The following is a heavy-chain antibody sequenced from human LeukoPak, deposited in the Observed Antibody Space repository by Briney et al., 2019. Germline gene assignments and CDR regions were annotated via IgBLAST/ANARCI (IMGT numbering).Heavy chain of an antibody. CDR3: ARLREIPVFGVVTKSTSYFDY. J-gene: IGHJ4*02. D-gene: IGHD3-3*01. V-gene: IGHV3-7*01. CDR2: IKQDRSEK. CDR1: GFTFSPIW. Sequence: AGGSLRLSCAASGFTFSPIWMSWVRQAPGKGLELVANIKQDRSEKYYVDSVKGRFTISRDNAKNSLYLQMNSLRAEDTAVYYCARLREIPVFGVVTKSTSYFDYWGQGTLVTVSS.